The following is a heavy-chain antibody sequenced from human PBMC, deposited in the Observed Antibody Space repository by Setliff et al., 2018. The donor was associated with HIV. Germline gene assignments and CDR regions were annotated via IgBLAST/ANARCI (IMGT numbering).Heavy chain of an antibody. J-gene: IGHJ3*02. Sequence: ASVKVSCKVSGYTLTELSMHWVRQAPGKGLEWMGGFDPEDGETIYAQKFQGRVTMTEDTSTDTAYMELSSLRSEDTAVYYCAAIVGATTMEYAFDIWGQGTMVTVSS. CDR3: AAIVGATTMEYAFDI. V-gene: IGHV1-24*01. CDR2: FDPEDGET. CDR1: GYTLTELS. D-gene: IGHD1-26*01.